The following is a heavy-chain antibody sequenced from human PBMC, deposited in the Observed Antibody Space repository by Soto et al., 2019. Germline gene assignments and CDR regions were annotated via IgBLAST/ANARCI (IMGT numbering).Heavy chain of an antibody. D-gene: IGHD5-12*01. J-gene: IGHJ4*02. V-gene: IGHV4-34*01. CDR2: INHSGST. Sequence: SETMCLRWAVEGGTCGDHYGSWILQPPGKGLEWIGEINHSGSTNYNPSLKSRVTISVDTSKNQFSLKLSSVTAADTAAYYCARGGNSGYVRWGKGTLVTVSS. CDR3: ARGGNSGYVR. CDR1: GGTCGDHY.